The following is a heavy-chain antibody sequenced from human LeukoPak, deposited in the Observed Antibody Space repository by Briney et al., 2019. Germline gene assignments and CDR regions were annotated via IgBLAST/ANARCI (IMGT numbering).Heavy chain of an antibody. J-gene: IGHJ4*02. Sequence: GGSLRLPCAASGFTLSSYAMHWVRQAPGKGLEWMAVITYDGTNKYYADSVKGRFTISRDNSKNTLYLQMNSLRAEDTAVYYCARDLSGSYGLDYWGQGTLVTVSS. D-gene: IGHD3-10*01. V-gene: IGHV3-30*04. CDR2: ITYDGTNK. CDR3: ARDLSGSYGLDY. CDR1: GFTLSSYA.